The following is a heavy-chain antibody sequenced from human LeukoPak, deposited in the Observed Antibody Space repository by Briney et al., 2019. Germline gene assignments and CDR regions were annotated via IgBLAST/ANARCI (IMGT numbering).Heavy chain of an antibody. Sequence: SVKVSCKASGYTFTGYYMHRVRQAPGQGLEWMGRIIPILGIANYAQKFQGRVTITADKSTSTAYMELSSLRSEDTAVYYCAAHGGDFWSGSELDNWFDPWGQGTLVTVSS. D-gene: IGHD3-3*01. V-gene: IGHV1-69*02. CDR1: GYTFTGYY. CDR3: AAHGGDFWSGSELDNWFDP. J-gene: IGHJ5*02. CDR2: IIPILGIA.